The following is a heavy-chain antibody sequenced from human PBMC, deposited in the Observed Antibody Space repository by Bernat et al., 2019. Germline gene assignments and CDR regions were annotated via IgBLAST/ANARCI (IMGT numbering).Heavy chain of an antibody. CDR2: IRSKANSYAT. V-gene: IGHV3-73*01. D-gene: IGHD6-13*01. J-gene: IGHJ4*02. CDR1: GFTFSGSA. CDR3: TSAAAGYY. Sequence: EVQLVESGGGLVQPGGSLKLPCAASGFTFSGSAMPWVRQASGKGLEWVGRIRSKANSYATAYAASVKGRFTISRDDSKNTAYLQMNSLKTEDTAVYYCTSAAAGYYWGQGTLVTVSS.